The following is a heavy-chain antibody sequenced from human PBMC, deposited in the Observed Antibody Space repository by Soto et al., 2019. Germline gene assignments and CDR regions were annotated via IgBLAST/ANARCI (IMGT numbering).Heavy chain of an antibody. Sequence: ASVKVSCKASGYTFTSYYMHWVRQAPGQGLEWMGIINPSGGSTSYAQKFQGRVTMTRDTSTSTVYMELSSLRSEDTAVYYCARDLSRYDFWSGYSYYYGMDVWGQGTTVTVSS. CDR2: INPSGGST. J-gene: IGHJ6*02. CDR1: GYTFTSYY. D-gene: IGHD3-3*01. V-gene: IGHV1-46*01. CDR3: ARDLSRYDFWSGYSYYYGMDV.